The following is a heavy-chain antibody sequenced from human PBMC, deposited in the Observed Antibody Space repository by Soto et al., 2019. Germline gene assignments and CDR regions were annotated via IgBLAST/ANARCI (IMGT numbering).Heavy chain of an antibody. CDR1: GYSFTTHF. V-gene: IGHV1-46*01. D-gene: IGHD3-22*01. J-gene: IGHJ4*02. CDR2: INPSGDTT. CDR3: ERGHGSSGWYYFDN. Sequence: ASVKVSCKASGYSFTTHFMHWVRQAPGQGLEWMGIINPSGDTTSYAQKFQGRVTLTRDSSTSTLYMELSSLTSDDSAIYYCERGHGSSGWYYFDNWGQGTLVNASS.